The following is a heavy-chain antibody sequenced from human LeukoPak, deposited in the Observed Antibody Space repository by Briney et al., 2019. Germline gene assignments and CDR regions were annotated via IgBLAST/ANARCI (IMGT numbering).Heavy chain of an antibody. D-gene: IGHD2/OR15-2a*01. CDR2: INPNSGGT. CDR1: GYTFTGYY. Sequence: GASVKVSCKASGYTFTGYYMHWVRQAPGQGLEWMGWINPNSGGTNYAQKFQGRVTMTRDTSISTAYMELSRLRSDDTTVYYCARVRIVSDAFDIWGQGTMVTVSS. CDR3: ARVRIVSDAFDI. J-gene: IGHJ3*02. V-gene: IGHV1-2*02.